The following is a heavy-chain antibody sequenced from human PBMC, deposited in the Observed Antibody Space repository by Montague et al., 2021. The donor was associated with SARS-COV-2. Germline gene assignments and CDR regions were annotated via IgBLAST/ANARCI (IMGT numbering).Heavy chain of an antibody. CDR1: GGSISSGSYY. J-gene: IGHJ5*02. CDR2: IYFTGGR. V-gene: IGHV4-39*07. CDR3: VRARVRPGEWFDP. D-gene: IGHD3-10*01. Sequence: SETLSLTCSVHGGSISSGSYYWAWMRQPPGKGLEWLGSIYFTGGRSPNQSLQSRATLSIDRSKNQFYLNLASVTAADTAVYYCVRARVRPGEWFDPWGQGIQVTVSS.